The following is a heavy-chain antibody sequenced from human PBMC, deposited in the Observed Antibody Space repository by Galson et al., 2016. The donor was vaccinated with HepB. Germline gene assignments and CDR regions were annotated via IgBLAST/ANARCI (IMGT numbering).Heavy chain of an antibody. J-gene: IGHJ4*02. V-gene: IGHV3-7*01. Sequence: SLRLSCAASGFNFRNFWMNWVRQAPGRGLEWVAHIKLDGSEQYYVDSVKGRFTISRDNAKNSLDLQMNNLRAEDTAVYYCAGGLYFFGYWGQGTLVTVSS. D-gene: IGHD2-21*01. CDR2: IKLDGSEQ. CDR1: GFNFRNFW. CDR3: AGGLYFFGY.